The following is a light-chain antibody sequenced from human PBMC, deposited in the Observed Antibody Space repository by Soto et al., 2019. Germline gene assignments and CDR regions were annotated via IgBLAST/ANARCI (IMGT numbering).Light chain of an antibody. CDR1: QSISSW. Sequence: DIQMTQSPSTLSATVGDRVTITCRASQSISSWLAWYQQKPVKVPKLLIYKASNLESGVPSRFSGSGSGTEFTLTISSLQPDDFASFYCQQYNSYPGTFGQGTKVDIK. J-gene: IGKJ1*01. CDR2: KAS. CDR3: QQYNSYPGT. V-gene: IGKV1-5*03.